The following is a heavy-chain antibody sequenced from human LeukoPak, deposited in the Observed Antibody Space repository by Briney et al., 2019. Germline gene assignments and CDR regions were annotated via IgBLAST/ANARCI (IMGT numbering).Heavy chain of an antibody. Sequence: SETLSLTCTVSGGSISSYYWNWIRQPPGKGLEWIGYIYYSGSTNYNPSLKSRVTISVDTSKNQFSLKLSSVTAADTAVYYCARVGIAAGYNWFDPWGQGTLVTVSS. V-gene: IGHV4-59*01. CDR2: IYYSGST. D-gene: IGHD6-13*01. J-gene: IGHJ5*02. CDR3: ARVGIAAGYNWFDP. CDR1: GGSISSYY.